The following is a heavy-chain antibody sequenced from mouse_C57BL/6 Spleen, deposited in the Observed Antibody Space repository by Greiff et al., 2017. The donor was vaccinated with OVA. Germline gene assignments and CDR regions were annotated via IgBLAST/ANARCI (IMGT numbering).Heavy chain of an antibody. D-gene: IGHD1-1*01. CDR3: AKRITTGWYFDV. CDR2: LWGGGST. Sequence: QVQLQQSGPGLVAPSQSLSITCTVSGFSLTSSGVDWVRQPPGKGLEWLGVLWGGGSTHYNSALMSRLSISKDNSKSQVFLKMNSLQTDDTAMYYCAKRITTGWYFDVWGTGTTVTVSS. CDR1: GFSLTSSG. J-gene: IGHJ1*03. V-gene: IGHV2-9*01.